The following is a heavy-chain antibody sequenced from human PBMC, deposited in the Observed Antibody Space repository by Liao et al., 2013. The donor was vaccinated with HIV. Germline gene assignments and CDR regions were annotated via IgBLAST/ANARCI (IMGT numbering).Heavy chain of an antibody. CDR3: ARVFRTVI. D-gene: IGHD4-11*01. V-gene: IGHV4-61*02. CDR2: LYTTGST. J-gene: IGHJ4*02. CDR1: GAYISSGSYY. Sequence: QVQLQESGPGLVKPSQTLSLTCSVSGAYISSGSYYWSWIRQPAGKGLEWIGRLYTTGSTNYNPSLKSRVIISVDTAKNHFSLNLTSVTASDTAMYYCARVFRTVIWGQGTLVTVSS.